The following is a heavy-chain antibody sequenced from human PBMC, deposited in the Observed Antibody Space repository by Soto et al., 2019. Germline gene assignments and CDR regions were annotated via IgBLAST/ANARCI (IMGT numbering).Heavy chain of an antibody. CDR3: SRCEQQLACYGMDV. D-gene: IGHD6-13*01. CDR2: IWYDGSNK. V-gene: IGHV3-33*01. Sequence: QVQLVESGGGVVQPGRSLRLSCAASGFTFSSYGMHWVRQAPGKGLEWVAVIWYDGSNKYYADSVKGRFTIYRDNSKHTLYLPMNSLRSEDTAVYYCSRCEQQLACYGMDVWGQGTTVTVSS. J-gene: IGHJ6*02. CDR1: GFTFSSYG.